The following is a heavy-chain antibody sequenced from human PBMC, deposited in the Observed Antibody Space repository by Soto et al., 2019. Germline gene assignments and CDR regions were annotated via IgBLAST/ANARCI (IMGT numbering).Heavy chain of an antibody. CDR1: GYTFTSYG. Sequence: ASVKVSCKASGYTFTSYGISWVRQAPGQGLEWMGWISAYNGNTDYAQKLQGRVTMTTDTSTSTAYMELSSLRSEDTAVYYCARATLYDSAPRFDHWGQGTLVTVSS. D-gene: IGHD3-16*01. CDR3: ARATLYDSAPRFDH. V-gene: IGHV1-18*01. CDR2: ISAYNGNT. J-gene: IGHJ4*02.